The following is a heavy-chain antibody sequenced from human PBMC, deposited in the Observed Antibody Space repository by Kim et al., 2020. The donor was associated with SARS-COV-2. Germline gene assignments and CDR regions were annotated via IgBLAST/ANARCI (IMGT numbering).Heavy chain of an antibody. D-gene: IGHD6-6*01. CDR3: ARRIYGSSRVDS. Sequence: SETLSLTCSVSGGSISSSSTYYWVWIRQPPGKGLEWIGDIYYTGKAFYNASLKSRVSMSVDTSKNQLSLKVNSVTATDTATYYCARRIYGSSRVDSWGQGTLVTVSS. J-gene: IGHJ5*01. V-gene: IGHV4-39*01. CDR1: GGSISSSSTYY. CDR2: IYYTGKA.